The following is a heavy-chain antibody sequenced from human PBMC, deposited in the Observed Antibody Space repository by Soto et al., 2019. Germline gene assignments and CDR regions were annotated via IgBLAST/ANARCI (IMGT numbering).Heavy chain of an antibody. CDR2: TYYRAKWYN. V-gene: IGHV6-1*01. CDR3: ARDVMRVGATNNYYYGMDV. Sequence: SPTLSLTCAISGDSVSSNSAAWNWIRQSPSRGLEWLGRTYYRAKWYNDYAVSVKSRITINPDTSKNHFSLQLNSVTPEDTAVYYCARDVMRVGATNNYYYGMDVWGQGTTVTVSS. J-gene: IGHJ6*02. D-gene: IGHD1-26*01. CDR1: GDSVSSNSAA.